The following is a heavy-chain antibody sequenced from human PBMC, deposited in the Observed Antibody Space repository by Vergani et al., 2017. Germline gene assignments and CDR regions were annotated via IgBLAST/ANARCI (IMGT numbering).Heavy chain of an antibody. Sequence: EVQLVESGGGLVKPGGSLRLSCAASGFTFSSYAMSWVRQAPGKGLEWVSAISGSGGSTYYADSVKGRFTISRDNSKNTLYLQMNSLRAEDTAVYYCAKDGVGPLITGIPYNWFDPWGQGTLVTVSS. CDR3: AKDGVGPLITGIPYNWFDP. V-gene: IGHV3-23*04. CDR2: ISGSGGST. D-gene: IGHD2-8*01. CDR1: GFTFSSYA. J-gene: IGHJ5*02.